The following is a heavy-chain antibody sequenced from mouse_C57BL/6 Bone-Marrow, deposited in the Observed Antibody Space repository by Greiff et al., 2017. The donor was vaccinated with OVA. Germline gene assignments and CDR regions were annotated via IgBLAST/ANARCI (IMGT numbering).Heavy chain of an antibody. CDR2: ISSGGSYT. D-gene: IGHD1-1*01. Sequence: EVHLVESGGDLVKPGGSLKLSCAASGFTFSSYGMSWVRQTPDKRLEWVATISSGGSYTYYPDSVKGRFTISRDNAKNTLYLQMNSLKSEDTAMYYCARHGDYGSFFDYWGQGTTLTVSS. V-gene: IGHV5-6*01. J-gene: IGHJ2*01. CDR3: ARHGDYGSFFDY. CDR1: GFTFSSYG.